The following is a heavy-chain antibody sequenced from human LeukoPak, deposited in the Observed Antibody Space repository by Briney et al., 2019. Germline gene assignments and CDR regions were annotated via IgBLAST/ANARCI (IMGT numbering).Heavy chain of an antibody. V-gene: IGHV1-24*01. J-gene: IGHJ4*02. Sequence: ASVKVSCKVSGYTLTELSMHWVRQAPGKGLEWMGGFDPEDGETIYAQKFQGRVTMTTDTSTSTAYMELRSLRSDDTAVYYCARANWELVPVRYWGQGTLVTVSS. CDR2: FDPEDGET. D-gene: IGHD6-13*01. CDR3: ARANWELVPVRY. CDR1: GYTLTELS.